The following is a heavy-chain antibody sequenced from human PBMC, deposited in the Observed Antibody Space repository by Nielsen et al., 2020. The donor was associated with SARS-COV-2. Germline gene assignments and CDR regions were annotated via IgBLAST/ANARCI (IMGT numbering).Heavy chain of an antibody. V-gene: IGHV1-24*01. J-gene: IGHJ4*02. CDR3: ATDSPIGVVIYALAH. CDR1: GDTLAQLF. Sequence: ASVKVSCKVPGDTLAQLFMHWVRQAPGKGLEWMGEFDPQDGETTYSPKFQGRVTMTEDTSIDTAYLALSGLRSDDTAIYYCATDSPIGVVIYALAHWGQGTPVTVSS. CDR2: FDPQDGET. D-gene: IGHD3-3*01.